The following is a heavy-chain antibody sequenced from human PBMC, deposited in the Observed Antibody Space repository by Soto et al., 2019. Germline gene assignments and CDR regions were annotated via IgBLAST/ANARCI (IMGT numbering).Heavy chain of an antibody. CDR1: GFLFTTYA. J-gene: IGHJ4*02. CDR3: ARAPYHDVMTGYEFDN. Sequence: ASVKVSCKTSGFLFTTYAIHWVRQAPGQRLEWMGWINAGDGDTEYSQKFQGRVTITIDTPASTAHLDFRSLRSEDTAMYYCARAPYHDVMTGYEFDNWGQGTLVTVSS. D-gene: IGHD3-9*01. V-gene: IGHV1-3*01. CDR2: INAGDGDT.